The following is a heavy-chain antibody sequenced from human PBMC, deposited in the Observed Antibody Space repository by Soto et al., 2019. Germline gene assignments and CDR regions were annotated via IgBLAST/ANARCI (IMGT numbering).Heavy chain of an antibody. J-gene: IGHJ4*02. CDR3: ARDDYPYYDDSSGYHFDY. V-gene: IGHV3-48*01. D-gene: IGHD3-22*01. CDR1: GFTVSISY. Sequence: PGGSLRVSWAGSGFTVSISYMTWVLQAPGKGLEWVSYISDSSSTIHYADSVKGRFTISRDNAKNSLYLQMNSLRAEDTAVYYCARDDYPYYDDSSGYHFDYWGQGALVTVSS. CDR2: ISDSSSTI.